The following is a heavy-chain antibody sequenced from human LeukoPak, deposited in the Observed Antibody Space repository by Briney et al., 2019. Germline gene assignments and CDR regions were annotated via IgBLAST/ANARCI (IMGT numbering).Heavy chain of an antibody. D-gene: IGHD4/OR15-4a*01. CDR3: ARDFGDYGAQYFDY. CDR1: GFTFSNYG. J-gene: IGHJ4*02. V-gene: IGHV3-33*01. Sequence: GGSLRLSCAASGFTFSNYGMHWVRQAPGKGLEWVAVIWYDGSNKYYADSVKGRFTISRDNSKNTLYLQMNSLRAEDTAVYYCARDFGDYGAQYFDYWGQGTLVTASS. CDR2: IWYDGSNK.